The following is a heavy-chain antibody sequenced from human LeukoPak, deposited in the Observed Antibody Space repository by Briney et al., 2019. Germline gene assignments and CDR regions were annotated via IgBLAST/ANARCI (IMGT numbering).Heavy chain of an antibody. D-gene: IGHD1-26*01. CDR1: GGSISGSSYY. V-gene: IGHV4-39*07. Sequence: SETLSLTCTVSGGSISGSSYYWVWIRQPPGKGLEWIGSIYYSGSTYYNPSLKSRVTISVDTSKNQFSLKLSSVTAADTAVYYCARDHSGTRRRVLDYWGQGTLVTVSS. CDR2: IYYSGST. CDR3: ARDHSGTRRRVLDY. J-gene: IGHJ4*02.